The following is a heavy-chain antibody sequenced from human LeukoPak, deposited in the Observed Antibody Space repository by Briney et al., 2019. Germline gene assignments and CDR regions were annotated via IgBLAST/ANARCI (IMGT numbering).Heavy chain of an antibody. Sequence: PGGSLRLSCAASGFTFSSYSMNWVRQAPGKGLEWVSSISSSSYIYYADSVKGRFTISRDNAKNSLYLQMNSLRAEDTAVYYCARRLGATLDYGMDVWGQGTTVTVSS. V-gene: IGHV3-21*01. CDR2: ISSSSYI. CDR1: GFTFSSYS. D-gene: IGHD1-26*01. J-gene: IGHJ6*02. CDR3: ARRLGATLDYGMDV.